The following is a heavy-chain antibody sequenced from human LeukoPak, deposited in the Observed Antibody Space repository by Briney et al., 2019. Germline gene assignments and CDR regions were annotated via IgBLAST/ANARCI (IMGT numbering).Heavy chain of an antibody. V-gene: IGHV4-34*01. CDR2: INHSGST. CDR3: ARARTYYYGSGSPTRPYFDY. J-gene: IGHJ4*02. Sequence: SETLSLTCAVYGGSFSGYYWSWIRQPPGKWLEWIGEINHSGSTNYNPSLKSRVTISVDTSKNQFSLKLSSVTAADTAVYYCARARTYYYGSGSPTRPYFDYWGQGTLVTVSS. CDR1: GGSFSGYY. D-gene: IGHD3-10*01.